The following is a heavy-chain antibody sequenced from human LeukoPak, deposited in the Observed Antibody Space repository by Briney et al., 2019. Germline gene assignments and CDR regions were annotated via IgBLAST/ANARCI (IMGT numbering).Heavy chain of an antibody. V-gene: IGHV1-2*02. Sequence: ASVKVSCKASGYTFTGYYIHWVRQAPGQGLEWMGWINPISGGTNYAQNFQARVTMTRDTSINTAYMELSSLTSDDTAVYYCARPISGPLSFWAFDVWGQGTMVTVSS. CDR1: GYTFTGYY. D-gene: IGHD1-14*01. J-gene: IGHJ3*01. CDR3: ARPISGPLSFWAFDV. CDR2: INPISGGT.